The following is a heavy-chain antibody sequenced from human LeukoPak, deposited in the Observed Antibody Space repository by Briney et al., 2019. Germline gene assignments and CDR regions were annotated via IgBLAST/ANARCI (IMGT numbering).Heavy chain of an antibody. CDR1: GFTFSSHW. CDR3: ARGATYAYYQDY. CDR2: IKYDASST. Sequence: GGSLRLSCADSGFTFSSHWMHCVRQAPGKGLVWVSRIKYDASSTSYADSVKGRFTISRDNAKNTLYLQMNSLRAEDTAVYYCARGATYAYYQDYWGQGTLVTVSS. D-gene: IGHD1-26*01. J-gene: IGHJ4*02. V-gene: IGHV3-74*01.